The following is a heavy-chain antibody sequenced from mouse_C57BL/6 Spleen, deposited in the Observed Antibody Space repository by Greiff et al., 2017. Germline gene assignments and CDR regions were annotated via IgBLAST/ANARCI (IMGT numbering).Heavy chain of an antibody. J-gene: IGHJ2*01. V-gene: IGHV1-64*01. D-gene: IGHD2-3*01. Sequence: QVQLQQPGAELVKPGASVKLSCKASGYTFTSYWMHWVKQRPGQGLEWIGMIHPNSGSTNYNEKFKSKATLTVDKSSSTAYMQLSSLTSEDSAVYYCARKGAYDGFDYWGQGTTLTVSS. CDR3: ARKGAYDGFDY. CDR2: IHPNSGST. CDR1: GYTFTSYW.